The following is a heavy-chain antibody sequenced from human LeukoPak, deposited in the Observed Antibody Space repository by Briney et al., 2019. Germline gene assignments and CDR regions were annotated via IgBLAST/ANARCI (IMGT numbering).Heavy chain of an antibody. V-gene: IGHV3-23*01. D-gene: IGHD5-18*01. CDR3: AKGLHGRGYSYGYYYFDY. J-gene: IGHJ4*02. Sequence: GALRLSCAASGFTFSSYAMRWVRQAPGEGLEWVSAICGSGGRKYYADSVKGRFTISRDNSKNTLYLQMNSLRPEDTAVYYCAKGLHGRGYSYGYYYFDYWGQGTLVTVSS. CDR2: ICGSGGRK. CDR1: GFTFSSYA.